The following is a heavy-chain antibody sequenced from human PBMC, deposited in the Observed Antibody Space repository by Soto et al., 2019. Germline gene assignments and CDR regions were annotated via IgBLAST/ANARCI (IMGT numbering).Heavy chain of an antibody. CDR1: GGTFSNHA. V-gene: IGHV1-69*01. J-gene: IGHJ6*02. CDR2: IIPIFGIA. Sequence: VQLVQSGAEVERPGSSVKVSCKASGGTFSNHAISWVRQAPGQGLEWMGAIIPIFGIANYEQRFQGRVTITADESTSTTYMELRSLRSEDTAVYYCASELTDHYGMDIWAPGPTVIVSS. CDR3: ASELTDHYGMDI.